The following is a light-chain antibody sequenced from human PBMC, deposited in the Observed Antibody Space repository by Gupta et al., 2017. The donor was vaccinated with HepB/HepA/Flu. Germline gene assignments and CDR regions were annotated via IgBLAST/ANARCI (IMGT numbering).Light chain of an antibody. CDR2: AAS. CDR1: QGSSSY. V-gene: IGKV1-9*01. Sequence: DIQLNQSPSFLSASVGDRVTITCRASQGSSSYLACYQQKPGKAPKLLSYAASTLQSGVPSRCSGSGSGTEFTLTISSLQPEDFATYYCQQLNSYPLTCGPGTKVDIK. J-gene: IGKJ3*01. CDR3: QQLNSYPLT.